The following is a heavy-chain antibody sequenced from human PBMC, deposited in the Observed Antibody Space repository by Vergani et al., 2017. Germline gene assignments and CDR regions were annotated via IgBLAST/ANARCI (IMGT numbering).Heavy chain of an antibody. CDR1: GGSVSSGSYY. V-gene: IGHV4-61*10. CDR3: ARGDDCSGGSCYSGYYYYYMDV. J-gene: IGHJ6*03. D-gene: IGHD2-15*01. CDR2: IYYSGST. Sequence: QVQLQESGPGLVKPSETLSLTCTVSGGSVSSGSYYWSWIRQPAGKGLEWIGYIYYSGSTNYNPSLKSRVTISVDTSKNQFSLKLSSVTAADTAVDYCARGDDCSGGSCYSGYYYYYMDVWGKGTTVTVSS.